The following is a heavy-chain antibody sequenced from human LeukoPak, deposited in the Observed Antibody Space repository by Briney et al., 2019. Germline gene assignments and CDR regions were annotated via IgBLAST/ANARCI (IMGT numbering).Heavy chain of an antibody. J-gene: IGHJ4*02. V-gene: IGHV1-24*01. CDR1: GYTLTELS. D-gene: IGHD3-10*01. CDR2: FDPEDGET. Sequence: ASVKVSCKVSGYTLTELSMHSVRQAPGKGLEWMGGFDPEDGETIYAQKFQGRVTMTEDTSTDTAYMELSSLRSEDTAVYYCATDLLMVRGVLDYWGQGTLVTVSS. CDR3: ATDLLMVRGVLDY.